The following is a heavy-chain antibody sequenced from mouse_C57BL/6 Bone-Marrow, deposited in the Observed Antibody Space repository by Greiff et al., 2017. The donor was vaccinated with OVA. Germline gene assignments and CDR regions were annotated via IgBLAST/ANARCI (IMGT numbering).Heavy chain of an antibody. V-gene: IGHV1-81*01. CDR1: GYTFTSYG. CDR2: IYPRSGNT. D-gene: IGHD1-1*01. Sequence: QVQLKESGAELARPGASVKLSCKASGYTFTSYGISWVKQRTGQGLEWIGEIYPRSGNTYYNEKLKGKATLTADKSSSTAYMELRSLTSEDSAVYFCARKSYGRFDYWGQGTTLTVSS. J-gene: IGHJ2*01. CDR3: ARKSYGRFDY.